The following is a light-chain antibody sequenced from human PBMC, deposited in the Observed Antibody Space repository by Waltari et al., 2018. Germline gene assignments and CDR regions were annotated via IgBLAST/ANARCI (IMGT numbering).Light chain of an antibody. Sequence: DIVMTQSPDSLAVSLGERATINCKSSQSGLYSSNNKNYLAWYQQKPGQPPKLLIYWASTRESGVPDRFSGSGYGTDFTLTISSLQAEDVAVYYCQQYYSTPLTFGGGTKVEIK. J-gene: IGKJ4*01. CDR2: WAS. CDR3: QQYYSTPLT. CDR1: QSGLYSSNNKNY. V-gene: IGKV4-1*01.